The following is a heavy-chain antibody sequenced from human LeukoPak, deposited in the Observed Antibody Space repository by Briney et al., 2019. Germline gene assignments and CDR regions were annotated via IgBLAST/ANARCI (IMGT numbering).Heavy chain of an antibody. CDR2: IYYSGST. Sequence: SETLSLTCTVSGGSISSSNYYWGWIRQPPGEGLEWIGSIYYSGSTYYNPSLKSRVTISVDTSKNQFSLKLSSVTAADTAMYYCARHIGGVDYYWGQGALVTVSS. J-gene: IGHJ4*02. D-gene: IGHD2-8*01. V-gene: IGHV4-39*01. CDR3: ARHIGGVDYY. CDR1: GGSISSSNYY.